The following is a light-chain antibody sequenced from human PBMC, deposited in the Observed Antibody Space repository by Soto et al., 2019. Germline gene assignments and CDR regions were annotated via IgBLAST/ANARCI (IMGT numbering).Light chain of an antibody. J-gene: IGKJ1*01. CDR2: GAS. CDR1: QSVSSSY. CDR3: QQYGRT. Sequence: VVTQSAGTLSLSPGERATLSCRASQSVSSSYLAWYQQKPGQAPRLLIYGASSRATGIPDRFSGSGSGTDFTLTISRLEPEDFAVYYCQQYGRTFGQGTKVDI. V-gene: IGKV3-20*01.